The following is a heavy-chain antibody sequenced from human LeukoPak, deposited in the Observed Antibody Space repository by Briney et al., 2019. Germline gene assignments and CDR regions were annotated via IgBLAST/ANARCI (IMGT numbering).Heavy chain of an antibody. CDR3: ARDRSTVTTWLDY. Sequence: PGGSLRLSCAASGFTFSSYSMNWVRQAPGKGLEWVSSISSSSSYIYYADSVKGRFTISRDNAKNSLYLQMNGLRAEDTAVYYCARDRSTVTTWLDYWGQGTLVTVSS. CDR2: ISSSSSYI. CDR1: GFTFSSYS. J-gene: IGHJ4*02. D-gene: IGHD4-17*01. V-gene: IGHV3-21*01.